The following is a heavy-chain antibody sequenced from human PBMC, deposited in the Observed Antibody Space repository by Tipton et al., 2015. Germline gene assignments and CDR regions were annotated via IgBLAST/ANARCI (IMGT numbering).Heavy chain of an antibody. J-gene: IGHJ3*02. Sequence: SLRLSCAASGFTLSDYYMSWIRQAPGKGLEWISYISNSGNTIYYADSVKGRFTISRDNAKNSLYLQINSLRAEDPAMYYCASIHLREQLWWGDAFDIWCQGTMVIVS. CDR3: ASIHLREQLWWGDAFDI. D-gene: IGHD5-18*01. CDR1: GFTLSDYY. V-gene: IGHV3-11*01. CDR2: ISNSGNTI.